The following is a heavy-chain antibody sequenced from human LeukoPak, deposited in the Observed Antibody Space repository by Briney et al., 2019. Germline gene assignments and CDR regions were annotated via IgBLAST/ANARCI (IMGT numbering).Heavy chain of an antibody. D-gene: IGHD3-22*01. CDR3: ARHVDTRNYYDSRGTAFDI. CDR1: GGSISSYY. V-gene: IGHV4-59*08. Sequence: SETLSLTCTVSGGSISSYYWSWIRQPPGKGLEWIGYIYYSGSTNYNPSLKSRVTISVDTSKNQFSLKLSSVTAADTAVYYCARHVDTRNYYDSRGTAFDIWGQGTMVTVSS. J-gene: IGHJ3*02. CDR2: IYYSGST.